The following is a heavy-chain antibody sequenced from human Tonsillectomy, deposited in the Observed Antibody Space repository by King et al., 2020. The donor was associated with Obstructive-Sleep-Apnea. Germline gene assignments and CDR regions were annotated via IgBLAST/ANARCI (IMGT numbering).Heavy chain of an antibody. CDR1: GFTFSDYW. D-gene: IGHD3-16*02. Sequence: VQLVESGGGLVQSGGSLRLSCAASGFTFSDYWMTWVRQAPGKGLEWVANIKQDGSEKYYVDSVKGRFTISRDNADISLSLQMDSLRAEDTAVYYCAKGSYRHDYWGQGTLVTVSS. CDR3: AKGSYRHDY. CDR2: IKQDGSEK. J-gene: IGHJ4*02. V-gene: IGHV3-7*01.